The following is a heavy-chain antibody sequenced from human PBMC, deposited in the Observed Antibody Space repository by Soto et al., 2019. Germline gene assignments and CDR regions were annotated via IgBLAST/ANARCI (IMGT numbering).Heavy chain of an antibody. V-gene: IGHV3-23*01. D-gene: IGHD3-10*01. CDR2: SSGSGGST. Sequence: GGSLRLSCAASGVTISSYAMSWVRQAPGKGLEWVSVSSGSGGSTYYADSVKGRFTISRDNSKNTLSLEMNSLRAEDTAVYYCAKEKGGYYYSSGGMDVWGQGTTVTVSS. J-gene: IGHJ6*02. CDR3: AKEKGGYYYSSGGMDV. CDR1: GVTISSYA.